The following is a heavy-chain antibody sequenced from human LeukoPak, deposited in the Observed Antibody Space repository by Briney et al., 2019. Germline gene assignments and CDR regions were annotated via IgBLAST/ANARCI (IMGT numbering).Heavy chain of an antibody. Sequence: SETLSLTCTVSGGSISSSSYYWGWIRQPPGKGLEWIGSIYYSGSTYYNPSLKSRVTISVDTSKNQFSLKLSSVTAADTAVYYCARAPTYYYYYYMDVWGKGTTVTVSS. V-gene: IGHV4-39*07. CDR3: ARAPTYYYYYYMDV. J-gene: IGHJ6*03. CDR1: GGSISSSSYY. CDR2: IYYSGST.